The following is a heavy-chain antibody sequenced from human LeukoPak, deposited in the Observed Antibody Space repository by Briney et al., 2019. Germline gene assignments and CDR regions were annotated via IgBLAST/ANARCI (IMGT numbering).Heavy chain of an antibody. J-gene: IGHJ4*02. Sequence: PGGSLRLSCAASGFTFSSYGMHWVRQAPGKGLEWVAVIWYDGSNKYYADSVKGRFTISRDNSKNTLYLQMNSLRAEDTAVYYCARPDGRGTQGVLDYWGPGTLVTVSS. CDR1: GFTFSSYG. D-gene: IGHD1-14*01. CDR3: ARPDGRGTQGVLDY. V-gene: IGHV3-33*01. CDR2: IWYDGSNK.